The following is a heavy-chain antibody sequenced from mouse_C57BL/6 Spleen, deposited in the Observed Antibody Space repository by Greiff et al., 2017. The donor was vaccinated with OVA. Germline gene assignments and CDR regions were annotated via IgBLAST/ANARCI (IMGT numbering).Heavy chain of an antibody. J-gene: IGHJ2*01. CDR2: IHPTSGST. CDR3: ARASIYDGYFGDY. CDR1: GYTFTSYW. V-gene: IGHV1-64*01. D-gene: IGHD2-3*01. Sequence: VQLQQPGAELVQPGASVKLSCKASGYTFTSYWMHWVKPRPGQGLEWIGMIHPTSGSTNYNEKFKSKATLTVDKSSSTAYMQLSSLTSEDSAVYYCARASIYDGYFGDYWGQGTTLTVSS.